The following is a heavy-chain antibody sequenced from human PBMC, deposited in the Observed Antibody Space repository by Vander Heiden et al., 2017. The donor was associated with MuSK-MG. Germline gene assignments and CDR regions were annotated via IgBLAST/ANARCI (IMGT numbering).Heavy chain of an antibody. CDR2: ISSSSSTI. J-gene: IGHJ6*02. CDR1: GFTFSSSG. V-gene: IGHV3-48*04. Sequence: EVQLVESGGGLAQPGGSLRLSCAASGFTFSSSGMHWVRQAPGKGLEWVSYISSSSSTIYYADSVKGRFTVSRDNAKNSLYLQMNSLRAEDTALYYCVRDGGRGAYYYYGMDVWGQGTTVTVSS. CDR3: VRDGGRGAYYYYGMDV. D-gene: IGHD3-10*01.